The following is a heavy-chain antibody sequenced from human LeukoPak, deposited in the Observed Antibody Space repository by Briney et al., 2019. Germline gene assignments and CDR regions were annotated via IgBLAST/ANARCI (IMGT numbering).Heavy chain of an antibody. CDR3: ARDLKSVPYYYGSGSYYKVATGYYGMDV. Sequence: SETLSLTCAVYGGSFSGYYWSWIRQPPGKGLEWIGEINHSGSTNYNPSLKSRVTISVDTSKNQFSLKLSSVTAADTAVYYCARDLKSVPYYYGSGSYYKVATGYYGMDVWGQGTTVTVSS. CDR2: INHSGST. V-gene: IGHV4-34*01. D-gene: IGHD3-10*01. J-gene: IGHJ6*02. CDR1: GGSFSGYY.